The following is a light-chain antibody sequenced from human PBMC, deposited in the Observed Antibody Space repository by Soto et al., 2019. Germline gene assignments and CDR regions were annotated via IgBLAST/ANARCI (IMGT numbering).Light chain of an antibody. J-gene: IGKJ1*01. V-gene: IGKV1-5*03. CDR3: QHYNSYSEA. CDR2: KAS. Sequence: IQMTQSPSTLSGSVGDRVTLTCRASQTISSWLAWYKQKPGKAPKLLIYKASTLKSGVPSRFSGSGSGTEFTLTISSLKPDDFATYYCQHYNSYSEAFGQGTKVDIK. CDR1: QTISSW.